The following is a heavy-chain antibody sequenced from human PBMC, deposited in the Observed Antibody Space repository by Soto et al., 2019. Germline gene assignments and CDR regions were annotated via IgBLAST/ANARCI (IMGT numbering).Heavy chain of an antibody. V-gene: IGHV4-59*01. CDR2: INYSGST. CDR3: ARDSGDSRSDWFDP. Sequence: PSETLSLTCTVPGGSINSYYWSWIRQPPGKGLEWIGYINYSGSTNHNPSLKSRVTISVDTSKKQFSLKLTSVTAADTAVYYCARDSGDSRSDWFDPWGQGTLVTVSS. CDR1: GGSINSYY. J-gene: IGHJ5*02. D-gene: IGHD3-10*01.